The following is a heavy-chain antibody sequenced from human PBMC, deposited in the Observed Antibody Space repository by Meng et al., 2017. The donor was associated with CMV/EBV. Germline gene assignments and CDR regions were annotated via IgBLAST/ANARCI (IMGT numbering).Heavy chain of an antibody. V-gene: IGHV3-21*06. CDR3: AREQQQVVDY. D-gene: IGHD6-13*01. CDR1: GFTFSSYS. J-gene: IGHJ4*02. Sequence: GESLKISCAASGFTFSSYSMNWVRQAPGKGLEWVSSISSSSSYIYYADSVKGRFTISRDNSKNTLYLQMNGLRPEDTAIYYCAREQQQVVDYWGQGTLVTVSS. CDR2: ISSSSSYI.